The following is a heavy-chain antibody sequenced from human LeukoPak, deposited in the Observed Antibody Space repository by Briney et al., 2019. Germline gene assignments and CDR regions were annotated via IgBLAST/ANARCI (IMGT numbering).Heavy chain of an antibody. J-gene: IGHJ6*03. V-gene: IGHV1-69*13. CDR3: ARDREDCSSTSCYHPYYYYYMDV. Sequence: SVKVSCKASGGTFSSYAISWVRQAPGQGLEWMGGIIPIFGTANYAQKFQGRVTITADESTSTAYMELSSLRSEDTAVYYCARDREDCSSTSCYHPYYYYYMDVWAKGPRSPSP. CDR2: IIPIFGTA. CDR1: GGTFSSYA. D-gene: IGHD2-2*01.